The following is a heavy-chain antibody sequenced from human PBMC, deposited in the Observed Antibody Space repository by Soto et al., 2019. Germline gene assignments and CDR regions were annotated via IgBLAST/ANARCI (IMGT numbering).Heavy chain of an antibody. CDR2: IYHSGST. D-gene: IGHD5-12*01. Sequence: QVQLQESGPGLVKPSGTLSLTCAVSGGSISSSNWWSWVRQPPGKGLEWIGEIYHSGSTNYNPSLRRRGTVSVDKSKPQFSMKLSSGTGADPAVYYCARDRYSGYDWYYYYGMDVWGQGTTVTVSS. CDR1: GGSISSSNW. CDR3: ARDRYSGYDWYYYYGMDV. J-gene: IGHJ6*02. V-gene: IGHV4-4*02.